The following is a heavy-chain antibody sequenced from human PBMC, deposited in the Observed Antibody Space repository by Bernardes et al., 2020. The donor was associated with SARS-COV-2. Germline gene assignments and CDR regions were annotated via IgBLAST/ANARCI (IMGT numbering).Heavy chain of an antibody. CDR2: VWYDGSNK. V-gene: IGHV3-33*01. CDR1: GFTFSNHG. CDR3: ARAGSSGYPVDH. D-gene: IGHD3-22*01. J-gene: IGHJ4*02. Sequence: GRSLRLSCAASGFTFSNHGMHWVRQTPDKGLEWVAVVWYDGSNKYYADSVKGRFTVSRDNSKNTLYLQMNSLRTEDTAVYYCARAGSSGYPVDHWGQGTLVTVSS.